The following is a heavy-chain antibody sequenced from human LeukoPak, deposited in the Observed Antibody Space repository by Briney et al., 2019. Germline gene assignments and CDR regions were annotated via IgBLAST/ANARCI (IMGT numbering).Heavy chain of an antibody. CDR2: IRYDGSNK. D-gene: IGHD3-16*01. Sequence: GGSLRLSCAASGFTFSSYGMHWVRQAPGKGLEWVAFIRYDGSNKYYADSVKGRFTISRDNSKNTLYLQMNSLRAEDTAVYYCATLPGGLRLGELLDYFDYWGQGTLVTVSS. J-gene: IGHJ4*02. V-gene: IGHV3-30*02. CDR1: GFTFSSYG. CDR3: ATLPGGLRLGELLDYFDY.